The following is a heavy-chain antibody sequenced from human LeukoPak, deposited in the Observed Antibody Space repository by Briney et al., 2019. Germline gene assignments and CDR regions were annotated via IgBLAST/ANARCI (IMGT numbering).Heavy chain of an antibody. J-gene: IGHJ5*02. V-gene: IGHV4-4*08. CDR3: ARRGVAARVFDP. CDR2: FHNSGTS. CDR1: DDSISDYY. D-gene: IGHD6-6*01. Sequence: PSETLSLTCTVSDDSISDYYRGWIRQPPGKGLEWIGYFHNSGTSTYNPSLKSRVTISVDTSKNQFSLKLSSVTAADTAVYYCARRGVAARVFDPWGQGTLVTVSS.